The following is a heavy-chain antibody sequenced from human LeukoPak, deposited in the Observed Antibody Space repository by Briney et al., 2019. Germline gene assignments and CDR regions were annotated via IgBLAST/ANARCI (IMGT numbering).Heavy chain of an antibody. Sequence: TGGSLRISCAASGFTFSDYYMSWIRQAPGKGLEWVSYISSSGSTIYYADSVKGRFTISRDNAMNSLYLQMNSLRAEDTAVYYRARPLYYMDVWGKGTTVTVSS. J-gene: IGHJ6*03. CDR2: ISSSGSTI. V-gene: IGHV3-11*01. CDR3: ARPLYYMDV. CDR1: GFTFSDYY.